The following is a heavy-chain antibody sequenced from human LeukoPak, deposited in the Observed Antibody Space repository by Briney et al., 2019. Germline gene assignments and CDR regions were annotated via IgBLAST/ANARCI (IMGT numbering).Heavy chain of an antibody. Sequence: SETLSLTCTVSGGSISSGGYYWRWIRPHPGKGLEWIGYIYYSGSTYYNPSLKSRVTISVDTSKKQFSLKLSSVTAADTAVYYCARESKSGYEYYYYGMDVWGQGTTVTVSS. V-gene: IGHV4-31*03. D-gene: IGHD5-12*01. CDR2: IYYSGST. CDR1: GGSISSGGYY. J-gene: IGHJ6*02. CDR3: ARESKSGYEYYYYGMDV.